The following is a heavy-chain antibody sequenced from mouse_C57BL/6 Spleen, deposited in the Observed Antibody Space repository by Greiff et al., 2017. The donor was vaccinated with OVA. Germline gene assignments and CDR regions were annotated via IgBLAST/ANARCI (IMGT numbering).Heavy chain of an antibody. J-gene: IGHJ2*01. CDR1: GFTFSSYA. CDR2: IGDGGSYT. D-gene: IGHD2-4*01. Sequence: EVQGVESGGGLVKPGGSLKLSCAASGFTFSSYAMSWVRQTPEKRLEWVATIGDGGSYTYYPDNVKGRFTISRDNAKNNLYLQMSHLKSEDTAMYYCAREGDYEGYWGQGTTLTVSS. V-gene: IGHV5-4*01. CDR3: AREGDYEGY.